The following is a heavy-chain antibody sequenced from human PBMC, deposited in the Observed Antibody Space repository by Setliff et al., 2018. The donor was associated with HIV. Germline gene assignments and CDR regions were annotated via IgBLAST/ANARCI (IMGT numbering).Heavy chain of an antibody. CDR3: ARLTFTRFIDV. D-gene: IGHD3-10*01. CDR2: IHFRGST. J-gene: IGHJ6*03. CDR1: GDSISTPDYY. V-gene: IGHV4-39*01. Sequence: PSETLSPTCSVSGDSISTPDYYWGWLRRPPGKGLEWLGSIHFRGSTYFHPSLKNRITTSVDTSRNQFSLRLTSVSASDTSVYYCARLTFTRFIDVWGKGTTVTVS.